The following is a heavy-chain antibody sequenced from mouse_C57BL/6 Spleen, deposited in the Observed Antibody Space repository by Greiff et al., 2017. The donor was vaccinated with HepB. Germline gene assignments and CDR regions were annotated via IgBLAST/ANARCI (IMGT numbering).Heavy chain of an antibody. CDR1: GYSFTGYY. J-gene: IGHJ1*03. D-gene: IGHD4-1*01. CDR2: INPSTGGT. CDR3: ARNWDEYFDV. V-gene: IGHV1-42*01. Sequence: VQLQQSGPELVKPGASVKISCTASGYSFTGYYMNWVKQSPEKSLEWIGEINPSTGGTTYNQKFKAKTTLTVDKSSSTTNMQLKRLTSEDSAVYYCARNWDEYFDVWGTGTTVTVSS.